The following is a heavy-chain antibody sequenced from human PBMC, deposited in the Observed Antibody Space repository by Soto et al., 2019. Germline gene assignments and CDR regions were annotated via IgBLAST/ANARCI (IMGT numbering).Heavy chain of an antibody. V-gene: IGHV3-30*18. CDR2: ISYDGSNK. J-gene: IGHJ4*02. Sequence: PGGSLRLSCAASGFTFSSYGMHWVRQAPGKGLEWVAVISYDGSNKYYADSVKGRFTISRDNSKNTLYLQMNSLRAEDTAVYYCAKPQLYSYGWVLQSPVDYWGQGTLVTVSS. D-gene: IGHD5-18*01. CDR1: GFTFSSYG. CDR3: AKPQLYSYGWVLQSPVDY.